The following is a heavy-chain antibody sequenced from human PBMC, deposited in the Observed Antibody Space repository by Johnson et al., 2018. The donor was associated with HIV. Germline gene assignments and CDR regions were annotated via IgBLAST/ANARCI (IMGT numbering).Heavy chain of an antibody. D-gene: IGHD1-26*01. CDR3: ATFGGGSFPAFDI. CDR1: GFTFEDYD. V-gene: IGHV3-20*04. Sequence: VQLVESGGGVVRPGESLRLYCAASGFTFEDYDMKWVRQAPGKGLEWVSGINCNGGRTDYADSVKGRFTISRDNAKNSLYLQMNSLRAEDPAVYYCATFGGGSFPAFDIWCQNTLFTVSS. J-gene: IGHJ3*02. CDR2: INCNGGRT.